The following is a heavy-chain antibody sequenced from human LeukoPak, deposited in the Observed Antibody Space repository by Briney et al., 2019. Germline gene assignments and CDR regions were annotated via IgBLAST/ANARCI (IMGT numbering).Heavy chain of an antibody. Sequence: ASVKVSCKASGYTFTSYDINWVRQATGQGLEWMGWMNPNSGNTGHAQKFHGRATMTTNTYISTAYMELSRLRSEDTGVYYCARNFVLLWFGELLSGTGGWFDPWGQGTLVTVSS. CDR3: ARNFVLLWFGELLSGTGGWFDP. V-gene: IGHV1-8*01. CDR1: GYTFTSYD. J-gene: IGHJ5*02. D-gene: IGHD3-10*01. CDR2: MNPNSGNT.